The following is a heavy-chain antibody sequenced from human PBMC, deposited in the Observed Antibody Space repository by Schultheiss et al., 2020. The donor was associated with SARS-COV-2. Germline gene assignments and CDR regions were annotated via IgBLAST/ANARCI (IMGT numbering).Heavy chain of an antibody. CDR2: IYTSGST. CDR3: ARHNLQFINYYYYYGMDV. Sequence: SETLSLTCAVYGGSFSGYYWGWIRQPPGKGLEWIGSIYTSGSTNYNPSLKSRVTISVDTSKNQFSLKLSSVTAADTAVYYCARHNLQFINYYYYYGMDVWGQGTTVTVSS. J-gene: IGHJ6*02. CDR1: GGSFSGYY. D-gene: IGHD1-20*01. V-gene: IGHV4-59*10.